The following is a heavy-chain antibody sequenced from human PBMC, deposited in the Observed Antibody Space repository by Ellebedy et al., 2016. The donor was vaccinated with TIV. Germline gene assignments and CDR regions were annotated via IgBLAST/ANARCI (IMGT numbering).Heavy chain of an antibody. V-gene: IGHV4-39*07. CDR2: FYSRGNT. D-gene: IGHD6-19*01. Sequence: SETLSLTCTVSGGSISSSSNFWAWIRQPPGKGLEWIGSFYSRGNTYYNPSLRSRVPISVDTSKNQVSLRLTSVTAADTAVFYCARDHIGSGWYHYWGQGTLVTVSS. J-gene: IGHJ4*02. CDR1: GGSISSSSNF. CDR3: ARDHIGSGWYHY.